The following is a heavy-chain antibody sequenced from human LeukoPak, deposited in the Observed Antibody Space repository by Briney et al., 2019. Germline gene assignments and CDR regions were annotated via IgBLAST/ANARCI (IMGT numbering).Heavy chain of an antibody. CDR1: GGSISSYY. V-gene: IGHV4-59*08. CDR3: ARQDVVVVPEEEGNWFDP. D-gene: IGHD2-2*01. Sequence: SETLSLTCTVSGGSISSYYWSWIRQPPGKGLEWIAYLYYSGSTNYNPSLKSRVTISVDTSKNQFSLKLSSVTAADTAVYYCARQDVVVVPEEEGNWFDPWGQGTLVTVSS. J-gene: IGHJ5*02. CDR2: LYYSGST.